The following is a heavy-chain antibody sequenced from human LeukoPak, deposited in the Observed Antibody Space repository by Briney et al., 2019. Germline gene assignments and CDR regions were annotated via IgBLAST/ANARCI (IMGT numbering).Heavy chain of an antibody. CDR3: ARDRISYYYDSSGYHY. D-gene: IGHD3-22*01. Sequence: PGGSLRLSCAASGFTFSSYWMSWVRQAPGKGLEWVANIKQDGSEKYYVDSVKGRFTISRDNAKNSLYLQMNSLRAEDTAVYYCARDRISYYYDSSGYHYWDQGTLVTVSS. V-gene: IGHV3-7*01. CDR2: IKQDGSEK. CDR1: GFTFSSYW. J-gene: IGHJ4*02.